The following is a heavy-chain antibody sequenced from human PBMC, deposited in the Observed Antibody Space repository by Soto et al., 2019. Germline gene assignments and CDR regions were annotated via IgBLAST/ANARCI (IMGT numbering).Heavy chain of an antibody. D-gene: IGHD2-21*01. J-gene: IGHJ4*02. Sequence: GAPVKVSCKASGYTLANCGRNWARQAPGQGLEWVGRISVYNDKTDYAQKFQGRVIMSTDTSTNTAYMEVRSLRSDDTAVYYCASALLLPYFDYWGPGTLVTVSS. CDR3: ASALLLPYFDY. CDR2: ISVYNDKT. V-gene: IGHV1-18*01. CDR1: GYTLANCG.